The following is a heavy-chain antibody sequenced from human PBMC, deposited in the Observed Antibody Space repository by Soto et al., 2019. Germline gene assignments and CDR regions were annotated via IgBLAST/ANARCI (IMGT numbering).Heavy chain of an antibody. D-gene: IGHD6-13*01. Sequence: GGSLRLSCAVSGFTFSNYAMTWVRQAPGKGLEWVSAIGSSGVTTTIYYADSVKGQFTISRDNAKNTLYLQMNSLRAEDTAVYYCARGSSSWYVSFDYWGQGTLVTVSS. J-gene: IGHJ4*02. CDR3: ARGSSSWYVSFDY. CDR2: IGSSGVTTTI. CDR1: GFTFSNYA. V-gene: IGHV3-23*01.